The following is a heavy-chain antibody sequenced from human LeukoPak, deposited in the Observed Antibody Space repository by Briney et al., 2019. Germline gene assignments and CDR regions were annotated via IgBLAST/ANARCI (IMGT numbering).Heavy chain of an antibody. J-gene: IGHJ4*02. CDR3: ARGDYYDSSGYFDY. Sequence: ASVKVSCKASGYTFTSYGISWVRQAPGQGLEWMGWISAYNGNTNYAQKLQGRVTVTTDTSTSTAYMELRSLRSDDTAVYYCARGDYYDSSGYFDYWGQGTLVTVSS. CDR2: ISAYNGNT. CDR1: GYTFTSYG. D-gene: IGHD3-22*01. V-gene: IGHV1-18*01.